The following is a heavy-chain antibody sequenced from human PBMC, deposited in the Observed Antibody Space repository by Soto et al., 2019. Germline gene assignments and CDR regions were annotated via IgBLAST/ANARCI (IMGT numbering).Heavy chain of an antibody. Sequence: GSLRLSCAASGFTFSDYYMTWTRQAPGRGLEWVSYIGTTDNTIYYADSVKGRFTISRDNAQNSLYLQMNGLRAEDTAVYYCATYYYGSGNYFDYWGQGALVTVSS. CDR3: ATYYYGSGNYFDY. V-gene: IGHV3-11*01. CDR1: GFTFSDYY. J-gene: IGHJ4*02. CDR2: IGTTDNTI. D-gene: IGHD3-10*01.